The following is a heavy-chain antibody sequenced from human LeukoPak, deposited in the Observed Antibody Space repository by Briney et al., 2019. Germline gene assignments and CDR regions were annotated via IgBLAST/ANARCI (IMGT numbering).Heavy chain of an antibody. D-gene: IGHD4-17*01. V-gene: IGHV3-15*01. Sequence: GGSLRLSCAASGFTFSNAWMSWVRQAPGKGLDWIGLIKSKTDGGTTDYAAPVKGRFTISRDDSKNTLYLQMNSLKTEDTAVYYCTTEGPTVTTEDYFDYWGQGTLVTVSS. J-gene: IGHJ4*02. CDR3: TTEGPTVTTEDYFDY. CDR1: GFTFSNAW. CDR2: IKSKTDGGTT.